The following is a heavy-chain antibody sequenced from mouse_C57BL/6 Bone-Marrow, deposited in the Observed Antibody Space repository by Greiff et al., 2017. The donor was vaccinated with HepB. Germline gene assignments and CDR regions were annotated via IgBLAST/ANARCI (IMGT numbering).Heavy chain of an antibody. J-gene: IGHJ1*03. CDR2: ISSGGDYI. Sequence: EVQGVESGEGLVKPGGSLKLSCAASGFTFSSYAMSWVRQTPEKRLEWVAYISSGGDYIHYADTVKGRFTISRDNARNTLYLQMSSLKSEDTAMYYCTREDYGSSPWYFDVWGTGTTVTVSS. D-gene: IGHD1-1*01. V-gene: IGHV5-9-1*02. CDR3: TREDYGSSPWYFDV. CDR1: GFTFSSYA.